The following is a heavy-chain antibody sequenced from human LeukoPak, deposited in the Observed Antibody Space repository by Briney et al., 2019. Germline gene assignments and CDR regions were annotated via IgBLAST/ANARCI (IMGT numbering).Heavy chain of an antibody. CDR3: ARAGFGFLEWPFQWFDP. J-gene: IGHJ5*02. Sequence: PGGSLRLSCAASGFTFSDYYMSWIRQAPGKGLEWVSYISSSGSTIYYADSVKGRFTISRDNAKNSLYLQMNSLRAEDTAVFYCARAGFGFLEWPFQWFDPWGQGTLVTVSS. D-gene: IGHD3-3*01. CDR2: ISSSGSTI. CDR1: GFTFSDYY. V-gene: IGHV3-11*04.